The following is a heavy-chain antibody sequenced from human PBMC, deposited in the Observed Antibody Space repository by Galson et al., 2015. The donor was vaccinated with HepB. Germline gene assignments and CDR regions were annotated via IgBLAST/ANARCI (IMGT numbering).Heavy chain of an antibody. J-gene: IGHJ5*02. CDR1: GLTFSSYV. D-gene: IGHD3-10*01. Sequence: CLRLSCAASGLTFSSYVMSWVGPAPGKGLEWVAAITGSGGSTYYADSVKGRFTISRDNSKNTVYLQMSSLSAEVTAVYYCAKGGSWFLSPFDPWGPGTLVPVSS. V-gene: IGHV3-23*01. CDR2: ITGSGGST. CDR3: AKGGSWFLSPFDP.